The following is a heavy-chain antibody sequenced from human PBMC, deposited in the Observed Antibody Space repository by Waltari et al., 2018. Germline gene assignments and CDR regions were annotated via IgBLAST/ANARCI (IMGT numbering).Heavy chain of an antibody. J-gene: IGHJ6*02. D-gene: IGHD2-15*01. CDR3: ARGEGYCSGGSCSYYYYYGMDV. CDR2: INHSGTT. V-gene: IGHV4-34*01. CDR1: GGSFSGYY. Sequence: QVQLQQWGAGLLKPSETLSLTCAVYGGSFSGYYWSWIRKPQGQGPEGIGEINHSGTTNYNPSRKSRVTISVATSKNQFSLKLSSGTAADTAVYYCARGEGYCSGGSCSYYYYYGMDVWGQGTTVTVSS.